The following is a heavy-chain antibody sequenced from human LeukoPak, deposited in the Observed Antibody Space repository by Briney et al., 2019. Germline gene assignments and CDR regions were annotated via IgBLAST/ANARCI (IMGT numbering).Heavy chain of an antibody. J-gene: IGHJ4*02. Sequence: GGSLKISCKGSGYSFTSYWIGWVRQMPGKGLEWMGIIYPGDSDTRYSPSFQGQVTISPDKSISTAYLQWSSLKASDTAMYYCARQLSSSSTVSADYWGQGTLVTVSS. D-gene: IGHD6-6*01. V-gene: IGHV5-51*01. CDR3: ARQLSSSSTVSADY. CDR1: GYSFTSYW. CDR2: IYPGDSDT.